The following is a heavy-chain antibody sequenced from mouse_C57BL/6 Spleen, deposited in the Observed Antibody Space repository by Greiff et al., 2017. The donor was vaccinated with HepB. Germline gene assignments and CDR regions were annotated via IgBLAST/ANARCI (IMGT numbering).Heavy chain of an antibody. J-gene: IGHJ4*01. D-gene: IGHD1-1*01. V-gene: IGHV1-69*01. CDR1: GYTFTSYW. Sequence: QVQLQQSGAELVMPGASVKLSCKASGYTFTSYWMHWVKQRPGQGLEWIGEIDPSDSYTNYNQKFKGKSTLTVDKSSSTAYMQLSSLTSEDSAVYYCARWVYYGSSYEGGMDYWGQGTSVTVSS. CDR3: ARWVYYGSSYEGGMDY. CDR2: IDPSDSYT.